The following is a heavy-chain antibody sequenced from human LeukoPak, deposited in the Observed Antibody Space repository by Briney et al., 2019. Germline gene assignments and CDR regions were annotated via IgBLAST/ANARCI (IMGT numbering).Heavy chain of an antibody. D-gene: IGHD3-22*01. Sequence: TGGSLRLSCAASGFTFSSYSMNWIRQPPGKGLEWIGSIYYSGSTYYNPSLKSRVTISVDTSKNQFSLKLSSVTAADTAVYYCARGSGYYLYYFDYWGQGTLVTVSS. CDR3: ARGSGYYLYYFDY. V-gene: IGHV4-39*01. CDR1: GFTFSSYS. CDR2: IYYSGST. J-gene: IGHJ4*02.